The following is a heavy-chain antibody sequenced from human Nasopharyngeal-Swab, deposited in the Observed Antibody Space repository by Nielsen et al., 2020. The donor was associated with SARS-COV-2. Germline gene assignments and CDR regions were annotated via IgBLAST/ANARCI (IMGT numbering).Heavy chain of an antibody. Sequence: WVRQAPGQGLEWMGIINPSGGSTSYAQKFQGRVTMTRDTSTSTVYMELSSLRSEDTAAYYCARDPTLAVETETTYYYYGMDVWGQGTTVTVSS. J-gene: IGHJ6*02. V-gene: IGHV1-46*01. CDR2: INPSGGST. CDR3: ARDPTLAVETETTYYYYGMDV. D-gene: IGHD6-19*01.